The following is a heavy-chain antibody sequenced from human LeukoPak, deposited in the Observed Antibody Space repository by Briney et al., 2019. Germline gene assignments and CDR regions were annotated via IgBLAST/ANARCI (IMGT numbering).Heavy chain of an antibody. D-gene: IGHD5-24*01. Sequence: SETLSLTCTVCGVSISSYYWNWIRQPPGKGLEWIGYIYYSGSTNYHPSLRSRVTISVDTSKNQFSLKLSSVTAADTAVCYCARHEGWLQSDYYYGMDVWGQGNTVTVSS. CDR1: GVSISSYY. CDR3: ARHEGWLQSDYYYGMDV. J-gene: IGHJ6*02. V-gene: IGHV4-59*01. CDR2: IYYSGST.